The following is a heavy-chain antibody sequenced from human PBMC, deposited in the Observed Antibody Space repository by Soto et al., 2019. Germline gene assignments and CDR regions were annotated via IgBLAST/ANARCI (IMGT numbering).Heavy chain of an antibody. V-gene: IGHV2-5*01. J-gene: IGHJ4*02. CDR3: AHGSGWLFDH. CDR2: MYWNDDN. Sequence: QITLKESGPPLVRPTQTLTPTCTFSGFSLSSTAVGVGWIRQAPGQAPEWLALMYWNDDNHYSPPLKSRLTLTKDTSKNQVVLTMTNVDPVDTATYYCAHGSGWLFDHWGQGTLVTVTS. CDR1: GFSLSSTAVG. D-gene: IGHD3-22*01.